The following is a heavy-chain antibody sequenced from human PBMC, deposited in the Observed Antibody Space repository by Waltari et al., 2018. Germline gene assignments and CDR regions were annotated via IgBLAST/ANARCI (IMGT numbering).Heavy chain of an antibody. V-gene: IGHV3-30*04. J-gene: IGHJ3*01. Sequence: QVQLVESGGGVVQPGRSLRLSCTASGFTFSSYAFHWVRQAPGKGLEWVGLVSFDGSRKYYADSVKGRFTISRDDSKNTLFLQMTSLRHEDTGVYFCARTVVPASILITFNLWGQGTLVTVSS. CDR1: GFTFSSYA. D-gene: IGHD2-2*01. CDR2: VSFDGSRK. CDR3: ARTVVPASILITFNL.